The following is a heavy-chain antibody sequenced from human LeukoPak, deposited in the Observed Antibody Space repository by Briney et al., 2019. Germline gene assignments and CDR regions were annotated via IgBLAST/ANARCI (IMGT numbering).Heavy chain of an antibody. CDR1: GFAFSGFA. Sequence: VGSLRLSCSGSGFAFSGFAMGWVRQAPGKGLEWVSSISGSGDNTYYADSVDGRFTVSRDNTKNTLYLQMNSLRADDTALYYCARGRGGDYVPSRFDYWGQGTLVTVSS. CDR3: ARGRGGDYVPSRFDY. J-gene: IGHJ4*02. V-gene: IGHV3-23*01. D-gene: IGHD4-17*01. CDR2: ISGSGDNT.